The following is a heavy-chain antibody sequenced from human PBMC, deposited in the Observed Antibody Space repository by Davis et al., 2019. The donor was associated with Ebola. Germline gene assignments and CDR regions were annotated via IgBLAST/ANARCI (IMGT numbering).Heavy chain of an antibody. D-gene: IGHD6-6*01. CDR2: IRPDGDT. CDR1: GGSFSDYY. Sequence: PSETLSLTCAFYGGSFSDYYWNWIRQHPGTGLEWIGEIRPDGDTNFNPALRSRVTHSVDTSKNQGSLTLKSLTAADTAIYFCATLPRYSSSYPVYWGQGSLVTVSS. J-gene: IGHJ4*02. V-gene: IGHV4-34*01. CDR3: ATLPRYSSSYPVY.